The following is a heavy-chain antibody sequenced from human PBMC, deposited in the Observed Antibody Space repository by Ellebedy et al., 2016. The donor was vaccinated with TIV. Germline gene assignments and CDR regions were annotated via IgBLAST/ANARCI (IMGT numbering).Heavy chain of an antibody. CDR2: MNPNSGNT. V-gene: IGHV1-8*03. D-gene: IGHD2-15*01. Sequence: AASVKVSCKASGYTFTSYDINWVRQATGQGLEWMGWMNPNSGNTGYAQKFQGRVTITRNTSISTAYMELSSLRSEDTAVDYWARGGGYCSGGSCYDLDYWGQGTLVTVSS. CDR1: GYTFTSYD. CDR3: ARGGGYCSGGSCYDLDY. J-gene: IGHJ4*02.